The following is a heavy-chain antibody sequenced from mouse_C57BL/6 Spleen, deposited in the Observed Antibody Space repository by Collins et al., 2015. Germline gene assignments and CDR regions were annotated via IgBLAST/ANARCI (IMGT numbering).Heavy chain of an antibody. J-gene: IGHJ1*03. Sequence: DVQLQESGPGLVKPSQSLSLTCSVTGYSITSGYYWNWIRQFPGNKLEWMGYISYDGSNNYNPSLKNRISITRDTSKNQFFLKLNSVTTEDTATYYCARDYYYGSRNWYFDVWGTGTTVTVSS. D-gene: IGHD1-1*01. V-gene: IGHV3-6*01. CDR1: GYSITSGYY. CDR2: ISYDGSN. CDR3: ARDYYYGSRNWYFDV.